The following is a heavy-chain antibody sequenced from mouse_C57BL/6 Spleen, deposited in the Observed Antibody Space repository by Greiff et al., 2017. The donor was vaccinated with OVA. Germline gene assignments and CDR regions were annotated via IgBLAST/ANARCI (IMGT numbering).Heavy chain of an antibody. CDR1: GYTFTSYW. CDR3: ARRADGSSYGAMDD. J-gene: IGHJ4*01. Sequence: QVQLQQPGAELVKPGASVKLSCKASGYTFTSYWMHWVKQRPGQGLEWIGMIHPNSGSTNYNEKFKSKATLTVDKSSSTAYMQLSSLTSEDSAVDYCARRADGSSYGAMDDWGKGTSVTVSS. V-gene: IGHV1-64*01. CDR2: IHPNSGST. D-gene: IGHD1-1*01.